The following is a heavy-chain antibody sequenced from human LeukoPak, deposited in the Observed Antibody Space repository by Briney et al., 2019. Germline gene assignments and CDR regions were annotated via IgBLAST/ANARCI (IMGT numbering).Heavy chain of an antibody. CDR2: IYWDDDK. J-gene: IGHJ4*02. Sequence: SGPTLVKPTQTLTLTCTFSGFSLSTSGVGVGWIRQPPGKALERLALIYWDDDKRYSPSLKSRLTITKDTSKNQVVLTMTNMDPVDTATYYCAHSRRTYYYDSSGFDYWGQGTLVTVSS. CDR1: GFSLSTSGVG. CDR3: AHSRRTYYYDSSGFDY. D-gene: IGHD3-22*01. V-gene: IGHV2-5*02.